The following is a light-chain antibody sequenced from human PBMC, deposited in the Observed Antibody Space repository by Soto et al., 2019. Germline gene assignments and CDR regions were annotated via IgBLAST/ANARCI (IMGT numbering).Light chain of an antibody. CDR2: DVS. Sequence: QSALTQPASVSGSLGQSISISCTEDSSDLTYNSVSWYQHHPHKAPKLIIYDVSYRPSGVSTRFSGSQSAGSASLTISGLQAEDEADYYCSSFAGSNNFPYVFGTGTKLTVL. CDR1: SSDLTYNS. J-gene: IGLJ1*01. V-gene: IGLV2-14*01. CDR3: SSFAGSNNFPYV.